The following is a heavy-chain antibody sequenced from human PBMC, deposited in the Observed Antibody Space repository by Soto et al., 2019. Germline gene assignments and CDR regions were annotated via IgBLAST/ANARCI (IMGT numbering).Heavy chain of an antibody. CDR3: ARLNSSSLAFDI. J-gene: IGHJ3*02. V-gene: IGHV3-66*01. CDR1: GFTVSSNY. Sequence: GGSLRLSCAASGFTVSSNYMSWVRQAPGKGLEWVSVIYSGGSTYYADSVKGRFTISRDNSKNTLYLQMNSLRAEDTAVYYCARLNSSSLAFDIWGHGTMVTVSS. D-gene: IGHD6-6*01. CDR2: IYSGGST.